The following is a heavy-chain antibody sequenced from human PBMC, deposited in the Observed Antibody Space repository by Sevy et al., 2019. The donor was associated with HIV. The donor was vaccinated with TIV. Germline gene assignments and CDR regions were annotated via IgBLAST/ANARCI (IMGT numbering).Heavy chain of an antibody. D-gene: IGHD6-13*01. Sequence: GGSLRLSCAASGFIFSSYSINWVRQAPGKGLEWVSSISSSSKYIYYADSVKGRFTISRDKAKNSLYLQMNSLRAEDTAVYYCARDPAIAAAVTFDNWGQGTLVTVSS. CDR1: GFIFSSYS. CDR2: ISSSSKYI. J-gene: IGHJ4*02. V-gene: IGHV3-21*01. CDR3: ARDPAIAAAVTFDN.